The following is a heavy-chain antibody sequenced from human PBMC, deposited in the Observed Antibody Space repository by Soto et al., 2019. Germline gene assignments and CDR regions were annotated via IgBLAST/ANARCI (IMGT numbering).Heavy chain of an antibody. V-gene: IGHV4-39*01. CDR2: IYYSGST. CDR1: GGSISSSSYY. Sequence: PSETLSLTCTVSGGSISSSSYYWGWIRRPPGKGLEWIGSIYYSGSTYYNPSLKGRVTISVDTSKNQFSLKLSSVTAADTAVYYYAVLGGMVILKGTIDYWGQGTLVTVSS. J-gene: IGHJ4*02. D-gene: IGHD3-9*01. CDR3: AVLGGMVILKGTIDY.